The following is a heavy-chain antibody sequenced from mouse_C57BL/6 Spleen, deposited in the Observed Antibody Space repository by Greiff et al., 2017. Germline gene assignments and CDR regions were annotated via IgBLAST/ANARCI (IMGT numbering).Heavy chain of an antibody. V-gene: IGHV1-19*01. Sequence: EVQLQQSGPVLVKPGASVKMSCKASGYTFTDYYMNWVKQSHGKSLEWIGVINPYNGGTSYNQKFKGKATLTVDKSSSTAYMELNSLTSEDSAVYYCARSYYSNLHYYAMDYWGQGTSVTVSS. J-gene: IGHJ4*01. CDR1: GYTFTDYY. CDR3: ARSYYSNLHYYAMDY. D-gene: IGHD2-5*01. CDR2: INPYNGGT.